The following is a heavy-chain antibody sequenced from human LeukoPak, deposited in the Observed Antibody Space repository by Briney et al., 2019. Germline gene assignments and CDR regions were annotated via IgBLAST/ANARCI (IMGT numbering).Heavy chain of an antibody. Sequence: PSETLSLTCTVSGGSISSYYWSWIRQPPGKGLEWIGYIYYSGSTNYNPSLKSRVTISVDTSKNQFSLKLSSVTAADTAVYYCARDQNGGMDVWGQATTVTVSS. CDR1: GGSISSYY. V-gene: IGHV4-59*01. J-gene: IGHJ6*02. CDR3: ARDQNGGMDV. D-gene: IGHD1-1*01. CDR2: IYYSGST.